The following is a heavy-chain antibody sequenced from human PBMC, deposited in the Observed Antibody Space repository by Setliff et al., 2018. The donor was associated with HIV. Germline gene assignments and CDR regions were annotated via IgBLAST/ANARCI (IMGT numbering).Heavy chain of an antibody. D-gene: IGHD3-3*01. CDR3: ARLRGSYDFSNWFDP. CDR1: GGSRSGYY. CDR2: INHSGST. J-gene: IGHJ5*02. Sequence: PSETLSLTCAVYGGSRSGYYWSWIRQPPGKGLEWIGEINHSGSTNYNPSLKSRVTISVDTAKNQFSLKLSSVTAADTAVYYCARLRGSYDFSNWFDPWGQGTQVTVSS. V-gene: IGHV4-34*01.